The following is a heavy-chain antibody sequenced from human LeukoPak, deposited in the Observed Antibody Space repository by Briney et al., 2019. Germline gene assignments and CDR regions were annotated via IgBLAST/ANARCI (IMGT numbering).Heavy chain of an antibody. J-gene: IGHJ5*02. V-gene: IGHV3-23*01. Sequence: PGGSLRLSCAASGFTFSSYAMSWVRQAPGKGLEWVSAISGSGGSTYYADSVKGRFTTSRDNSKNTLYLQMNSLRAEDTAVYYCARIARSAWDWFDPWGQRTLVTVSS. CDR2: ISGSGGST. CDR3: ARIARSAWDWFDP. CDR1: GFTFSSYA. D-gene: IGHD1-26*01.